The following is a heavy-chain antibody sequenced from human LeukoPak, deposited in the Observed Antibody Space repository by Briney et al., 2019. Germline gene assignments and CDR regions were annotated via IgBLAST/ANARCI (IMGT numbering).Heavy chain of an antibody. CDR3: AGSRIAAHPEMYYFDY. D-gene: IGHD6-6*01. J-gene: IGHJ4*02. CDR2: IYTSGST. Sequence: SETLSLTCTVSGGSISSYYWSWIRQPAGKGLEWIGRIYTSGSTNYNPPLKSRVTMSVDTSKNQFSLKLSSVTAADTAVYYCAGSRIAAHPEMYYFDYWGQGTLVTVSS. V-gene: IGHV4-4*07. CDR1: GGSISSYY.